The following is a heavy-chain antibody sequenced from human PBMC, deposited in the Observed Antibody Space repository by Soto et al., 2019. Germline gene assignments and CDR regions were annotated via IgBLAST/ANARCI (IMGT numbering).Heavy chain of an antibody. J-gene: IGHJ4*02. CDR3: ARVTTEFDY. V-gene: IGHV4-31*11. CDR1: GDSICSDGYY. D-gene: IGHD3-22*01. CDR2: IYHSGTT. Sequence: QLQLEESGPGLVKPSQTLSLTCAVSGDSICSDGYYWSWIRQHPGKGLEWIGHIYHSGTTYYNPALKSRVSISIDTSKNQFSLNVTSVTSADTAVYYCARVTTEFDYWGLGTLVTVSS.